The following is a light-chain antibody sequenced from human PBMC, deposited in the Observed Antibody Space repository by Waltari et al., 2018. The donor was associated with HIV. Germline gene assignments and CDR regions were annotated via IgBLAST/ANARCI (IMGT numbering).Light chain of an antibody. Sequence: QSVLTQPPSVSAAPGQKVFISCSGSSSNLGNNYVSWYHQLPGTAPKLLMYDSNKRPSGIPDRFSGSKSGTSATLAITGLQTGDEADYYCVTWDFSLSAVVFGGGTKLTVL. CDR2: DSN. J-gene: IGLJ3*02. CDR3: VTWDFSLSAVV. CDR1: SSNLGNNY. V-gene: IGLV1-51*01.